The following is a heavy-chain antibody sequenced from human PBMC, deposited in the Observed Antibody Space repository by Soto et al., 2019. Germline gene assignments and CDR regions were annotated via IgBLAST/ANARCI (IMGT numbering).Heavy chain of an antibody. CDR2: IIPIFGTA. Sequence: ASVKVSCKASGSTFSSYAISWVRQAPGQGLEWMGGIIPIFGTANYAQKVQGRVTITADESTSTAYMELRSLSSDDTAVYYCARVENYHDGSGYFYFDYWGQGALVTVSS. J-gene: IGHJ4*02. CDR1: GSTFSSYA. V-gene: IGHV1-69*13. D-gene: IGHD3-22*01. CDR3: ARVENYHDGSGYFYFDY.